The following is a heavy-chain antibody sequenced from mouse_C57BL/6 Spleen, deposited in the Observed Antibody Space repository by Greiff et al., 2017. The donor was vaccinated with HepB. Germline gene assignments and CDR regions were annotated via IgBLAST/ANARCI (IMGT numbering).Heavy chain of an antibody. V-gene: IGHV5-9-1*02. Sequence: EVQRVESGEGLVKPGGSLKLSCAASGFTFSSYAMSWVRQTPEKRLEWVAYISSGGDYIYYADTVKGRFTISRDNARNTLYLQMSSLKSEDTAMYYCTRDWGLYYYGSSYAWFAYWGQGTLVTVSA. J-gene: IGHJ3*01. D-gene: IGHD1-1*01. CDR1: GFTFSSYA. CDR2: ISSGGDYI. CDR3: TRDWGLYYYGSSYAWFAY.